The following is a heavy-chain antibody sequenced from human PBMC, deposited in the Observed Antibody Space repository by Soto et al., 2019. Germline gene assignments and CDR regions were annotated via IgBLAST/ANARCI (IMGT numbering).Heavy chain of an antibody. J-gene: IGHJ4*02. D-gene: IGHD6-13*01. CDR3: ARADGYSSSWHFDY. Sequence: QVQLQESGPGLVKPSETLSLTCTVSGGSISSYYWSWIRQPPGKGLEWIGYIYYSGSTNYNPSLRSRDTISVDTSKNQFSLKLSSVTAADTAVYYCARADGYSSSWHFDYWGQGTLVTVSS. CDR1: GGSISSYY. V-gene: IGHV4-59*01. CDR2: IYYSGST.